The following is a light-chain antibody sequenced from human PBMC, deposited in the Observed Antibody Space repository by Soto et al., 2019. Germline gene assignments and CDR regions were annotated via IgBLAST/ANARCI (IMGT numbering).Light chain of an antibody. Sequence: DIVLTQSAGTLSLTPGERATRSCRASQTFSNNYLAWCQQKPGQAPRVIMYGASRRATGIPDRFSGGGSGTDFTLTISRLEPEDFAVYFCQQYAGPPTTFGHGTRLEI. CDR1: QTFSNNY. CDR2: GAS. CDR3: QQYAGPPTT. V-gene: IGKV3-20*01. J-gene: IGKJ5*01.